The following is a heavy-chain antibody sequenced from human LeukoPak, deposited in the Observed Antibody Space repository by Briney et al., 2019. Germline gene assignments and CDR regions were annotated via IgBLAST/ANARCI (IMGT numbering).Heavy chain of an antibody. J-gene: IGHJ6*03. CDR2: SGGRI. D-gene: IGHD6-13*01. V-gene: IGHV3-53*01. CDR3: ARAPGIAAVGRVMDV. Sequence: SGGRIFYADSVKGRFTISRDNSKNTLYLQMNSLRAEDTAVYYCARAPGIAAVGRVMDVWGEGTTVTVSS.